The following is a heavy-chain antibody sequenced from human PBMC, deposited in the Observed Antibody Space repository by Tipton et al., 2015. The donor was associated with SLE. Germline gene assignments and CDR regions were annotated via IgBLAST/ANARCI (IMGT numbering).Heavy chain of an antibody. Sequence: QLVQSGAEVKKPGASVKVSCKASGYIFTSYYIHWVRQAPGQGLEWMGGIIPLFGTPNYAQKWQGRVTITTDSYTNTAYMELSSLRSEDTGVYYCARLNRPVFDSIGYTDAFDIWGQGTMVTVSS. CDR2: IIPLFGTP. CDR3: ARLNRPVFDSIGYTDAFDI. D-gene: IGHD3-22*01. J-gene: IGHJ3*02. V-gene: IGHV1-69*06. CDR1: GYIFTSYY.